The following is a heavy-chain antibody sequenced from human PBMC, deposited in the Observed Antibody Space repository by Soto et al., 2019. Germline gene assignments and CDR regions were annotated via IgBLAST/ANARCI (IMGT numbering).Heavy chain of an antibody. CDR3: ERDRGSDDFWSGYPAVATYYYYGMQV. CDR1: VGSISSGGYY. CDR2: IYYSGST. Sequence: SETLSLTCTFSVGSISSGGYYRSWIRQHPGKGLEWIGYIYYSGSTYYNPSLKSRVTISVDTSKNQFSLKLSSVTAADTAVYYCERDRGSDDFWSGYPAVATYYYYGMQVWGQGTMVSVSS. D-gene: IGHD3-3*01. J-gene: IGHJ6*01. V-gene: IGHV4-31*03.